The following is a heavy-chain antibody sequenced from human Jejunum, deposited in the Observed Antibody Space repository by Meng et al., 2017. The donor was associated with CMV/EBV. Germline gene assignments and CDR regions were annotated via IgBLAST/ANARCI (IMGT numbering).Heavy chain of an antibody. J-gene: IGHJ5*02. CDR2: IYWDDDK. Sequence: SSGFSLNTDGEAVAWIRRPPGKALEWLSLIYWDDDKRYSPPLGSSLTVTKDTSKNQVVLTMTNVGPADTATYFCAHLRGGSDNWFDPWGQGTLVTVSS. CDR3: AHLRGGSDNWFDP. CDR1: GFSLNTDGEA. D-gene: IGHD2-15*01. V-gene: IGHV2-5*02.